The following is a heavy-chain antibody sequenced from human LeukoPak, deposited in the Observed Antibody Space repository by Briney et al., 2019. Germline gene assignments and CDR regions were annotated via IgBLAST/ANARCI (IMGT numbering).Heavy chain of an antibody. CDR3: AKEGEYYDSSGYFDY. J-gene: IGHJ4*02. Sequence: GGSLRLSCAAPGFTFSSHAMSWVRQAPGKGLEWVSAISGSGGSTYYADSVKGRFTISRDNSKNTLYLQMNSLRAEDTAVYYCAKEGEYYDSSGYFDYWGQGTLVTVSS. CDR2: ISGSGGST. D-gene: IGHD3-22*01. CDR1: GFTFSSHA. V-gene: IGHV3-23*01.